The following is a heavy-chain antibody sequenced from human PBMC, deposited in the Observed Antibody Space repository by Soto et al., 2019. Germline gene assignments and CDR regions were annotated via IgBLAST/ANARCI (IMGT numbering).Heavy chain of an antibody. Sequence: GGSLRLSCAASGFTFSSYGMHWVRQAPGKGLEWVAVIWYDGSNKYYADSVKGRFTISRDNCKNTLYLQMNSLRAEDTAVYYCAIDRAAADYYYYYGMDVWGQGTTVTVSS. CDR1: GFTFSSYG. V-gene: IGHV3-33*01. CDR2: IWYDGSNK. J-gene: IGHJ6*02. D-gene: IGHD6-13*01. CDR3: AIDRAAADYYYYYGMDV.